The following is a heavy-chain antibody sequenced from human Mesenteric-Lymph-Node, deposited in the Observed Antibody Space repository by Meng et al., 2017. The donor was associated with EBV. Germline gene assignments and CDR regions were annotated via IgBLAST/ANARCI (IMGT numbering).Heavy chain of an antibody. D-gene: IGHD3-10*01. Sequence: VQLQESGLGLVTPSGTRSLTGAVAGGSISSDNWGTWVRQPPGKGLEWIGEIHHSGATNYNPSLKSRVTISVDKSKNQFSLKLSSVTAADAAVYFCASVIYGSGLNRWFDPWGHGTLVTVSS. V-gene: IGHV4-4*02. CDR3: ASVIYGSGLNRWFDP. J-gene: IGHJ5*02. CDR2: IHHSGAT. CDR1: GGSISSDNW.